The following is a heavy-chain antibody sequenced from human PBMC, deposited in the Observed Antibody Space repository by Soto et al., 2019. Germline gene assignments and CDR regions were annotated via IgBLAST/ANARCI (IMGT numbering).Heavy chain of an antibody. CDR1: GFTFSSYA. D-gene: IGHD6-19*01. V-gene: IGHV3-30-3*01. CDR3: ARVGGIAVLVLYYYYGMDV. J-gene: IGHJ6*02. Sequence: QVQLVESGGGVVQPGRSLRLSCAASGFTFSSYAMHWVRQAPGKGLEWVAVISYDGSNKYYADFVKGRFTISRDNSKNTLYLQMNSLRAEDTAVYYCARVGGIAVLVLYYYYGMDVWGQGTTVTVSS. CDR2: ISYDGSNK.